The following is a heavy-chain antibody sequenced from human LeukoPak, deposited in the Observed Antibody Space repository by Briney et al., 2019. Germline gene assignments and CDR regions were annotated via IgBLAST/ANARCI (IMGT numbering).Heavy chain of an antibody. V-gene: IGHV3-20*04. CDR2: FNWSGGST. J-gene: IGHJ4*02. CDR3: TRDFPSGYSDY. Sequence: GGPLRLFCAASGFTFDEYDMSWLRHARGKGVEWVSGFNWSGGSTGYADSVKGRFTISRDNAKTSLYLQMNSLRAEDTALYYCTRDFPSGYSDYWGQGTLVTVSS. D-gene: IGHD6-19*01. CDR1: GFTFDEYD.